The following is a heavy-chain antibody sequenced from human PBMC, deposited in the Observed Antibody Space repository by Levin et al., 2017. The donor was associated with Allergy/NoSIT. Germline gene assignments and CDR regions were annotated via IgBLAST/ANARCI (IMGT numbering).Heavy chain of an antibody. CDR1: GFTFSSYA. D-gene: IGHD3-22*01. V-gene: IGHV3-23*01. CDR2: ISGSGGGT. J-gene: IGHJ3*02. Sequence: QAGGSLRLSCAASGFTFSSYAMTWVRQAPGKGLEWVSGISGSGGGTYYADSVKGRFSISRDNSKNTLYLQMNSLRAEDTALYYCAKDRYYYDTRGAFDSWGQGTMVTVSS. CDR3: AKDRYYYDTRGAFDS.